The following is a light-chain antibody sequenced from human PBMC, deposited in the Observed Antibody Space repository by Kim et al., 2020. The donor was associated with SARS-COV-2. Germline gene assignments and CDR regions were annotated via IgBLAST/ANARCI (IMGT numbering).Light chain of an antibody. V-gene: IGLV2-14*04. Sequence: QSITISCTGTSSDVGGYNYVSWYQQHPGKAPKLMIYDVSKRPSGVSNRFSGSKSGNTASLTISGLQAEDEADYYCNSYTSTSTYWVFGGGTQLTVL. J-gene: IGLJ3*02. CDR3: NSYTSTSTYWV. CDR1: SSDVGGYNY. CDR2: DVS.